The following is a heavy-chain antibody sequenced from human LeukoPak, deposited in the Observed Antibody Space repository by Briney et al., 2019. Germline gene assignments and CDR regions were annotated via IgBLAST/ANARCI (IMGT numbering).Heavy chain of an antibody. CDR1: GYTFTSYY. D-gene: IGHD6-19*01. Sequence: VSVKVSCKASGYTFTSYYIHWVRQAPGQGLEWVGWNNPNTGGTSYAQNFKGRVTMTRDTSINTAYMEVSSLTSDNTAVYYCARDKGGQQWDYWGQGTLVTVSS. J-gene: IGHJ4*02. CDR2: NNPNTGGT. CDR3: ARDKGGQQWDY. V-gene: IGHV1-2*02.